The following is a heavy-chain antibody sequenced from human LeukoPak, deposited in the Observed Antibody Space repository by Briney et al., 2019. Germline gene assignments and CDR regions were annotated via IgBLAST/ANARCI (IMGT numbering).Heavy chain of an antibody. V-gene: IGHV4-39*01. D-gene: IGHD2-15*01. CDR3: AVVGTILRDFDY. Sequence: SETLSLTCTVSGGSISSISYYWGWIRQPPGKGLEWIGSIYYSGSTYYNPSLKSRVTISVDTSKNQFSLKLSSVTAADTAVYYCAVVGTILRDFDYWGQGTLVTVSS. CDR1: GGSISSISYY. J-gene: IGHJ4*02. CDR2: IYYSGST.